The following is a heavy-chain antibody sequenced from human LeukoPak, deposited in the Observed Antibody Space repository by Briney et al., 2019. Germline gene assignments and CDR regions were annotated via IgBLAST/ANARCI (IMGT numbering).Heavy chain of an antibody. CDR2: IYYSRIT. V-gene: IGHV4-39*01. J-gene: IGHJ4*02. CDR3: ARLTDYFATVSARNPTDY. D-gene: IGHD2/OR15-2a*01. Sequence: SETLSLTCTVSGRSISSSSYYCAWIRQPPGKGREWFGRIYYSRITCYNPSLKTRVTISVYTSNNHLSLKLNSVTAAGTAVYYCARLTDYFATVSARNPTDYWGQGTLVTVSS. CDR1: GRSISSSSYY.